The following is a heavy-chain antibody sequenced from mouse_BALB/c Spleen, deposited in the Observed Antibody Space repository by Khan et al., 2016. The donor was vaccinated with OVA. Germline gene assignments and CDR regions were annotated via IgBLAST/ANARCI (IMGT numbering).Heavy chain of an antibody. J-gene: IGHJ3*01. CDR1: GYSITSEYA. CDR2: INYSGNT. Sequence: EVQLQESGPGLVKPSQSLSLTCTVTGYSITSEYAWNWIRQFPGNKLEWMGDINYSGNTRFNPSLKSRTSITRDTSKNQFFLQLNSVTTEDTATYYCARKDYYDYDPFPYWGQGTLVTVSA. D-gene: IGHD2-4*01. CDR3: ARKDYYDYDPFPY. V-gene: IGHV3-2*02.